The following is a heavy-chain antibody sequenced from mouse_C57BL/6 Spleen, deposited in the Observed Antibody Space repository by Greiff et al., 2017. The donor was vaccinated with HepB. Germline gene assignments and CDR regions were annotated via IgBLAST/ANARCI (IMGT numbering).Heavy chain of an antibody. CDR3: ARGRDYGSSYSWFAY. Sequence: VQLQQPGAELVKPGASVKLSCKASGYTFTSYWMHWVKQRPGQGLEWIGMIHPNSGSTNYNEKFKSKATLTVDKSSSTAYMQLSSLTSEDSAVYYCARGRDYGSSYSWFAYWGQGTLVTVSA. J-gene: IGHJ3*01. D-gene: IGHD1-1*01. CDR2: IHPNSGST. CDR1: GYTFTSYW. V-gene: IGHV1-64*01.